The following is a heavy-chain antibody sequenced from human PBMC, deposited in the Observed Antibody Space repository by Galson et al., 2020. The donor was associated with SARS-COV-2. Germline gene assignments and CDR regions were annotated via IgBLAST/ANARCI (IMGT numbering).Heavy chain of an antibody. CDR1: GGSFSGYY. D-gene: IGHD3-22*01. CDR2: INHSGST. CDR3: ARVGDYYDSSGYYYVYFDY. Sequence: SETLSLTCAVYGGSFSGYYWSWIRQPPGKGLEWIGEINHSGSTNYNPSLKSRVTISVDTSKNQFSLKLSSVTAADTAVYYCARVGDYYDSSGYYYVYFDYWGQGTLVTVSS. V-gene: IGHV4-34*01. J-gene: IGHJ4*02.